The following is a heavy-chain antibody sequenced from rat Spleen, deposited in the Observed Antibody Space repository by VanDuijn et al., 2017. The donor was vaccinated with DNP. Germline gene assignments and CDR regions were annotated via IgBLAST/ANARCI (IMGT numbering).Heavy chain of an antibody. Sequence: EVQLQESGPGLLRPSQSLSLTCSVTGYSITSSSRWNWIREFPGNKLEWMGYINSAGSTDYIPSLKGRISITRDTSKNQFFLQLNSVTTEDTATYYCAREYNSWYFDFWGPGTMVTVSS. J-gene: IGHJ1*01. CDR3: AREYNSWYFDF. D-gene: IGHD1-11*01. CDR1: GYSITSSSR. CDR2: INSAGST. V-gene: IGHV3-3*01.